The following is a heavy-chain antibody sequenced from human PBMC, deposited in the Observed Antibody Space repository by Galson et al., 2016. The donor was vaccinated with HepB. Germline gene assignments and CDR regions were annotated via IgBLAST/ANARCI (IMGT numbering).Heavy chain of an antibody. CDR2: IWYDGSNK. V-gene: IGHV3-33*01. Sequence: SLRLSCAASGFTFSSYGMHWVRQAPGKGLEWVAVIWYDGSNKYYADSVKGRFTISRDNSKNTLYLQVNSLRAEDTAVYYCARVRPYCSSTSCYPTYYYYYGMDVWGQGTTVTVSS. J-gene: IGHJ6*02. CDR3: ARVRPYCSSTSCYPTYYYYYGMDV. CDR1: GFTFSSYG. D-gene: IGHD2-2*01.